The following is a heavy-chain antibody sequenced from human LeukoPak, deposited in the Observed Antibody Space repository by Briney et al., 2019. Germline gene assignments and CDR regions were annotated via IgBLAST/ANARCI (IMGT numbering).Heavy chain of an antibody. D-gene: IGHD5-12*01. J-gene: IGHJ4*02. CDR1: GGSISSYY. CDR3: ARVSPQVAGLFDY. CDR2: IYTSGTT. Sequence: SETLSLTCTVSGGSISSYYWSWIRQPAGKGLEWIGRIYTSGTTIYNPSLKSRVTLSVDTSKNQFSLNLNSVTAADTAVYYRARVSPQVAGLFDYWGQGTLVTVSS. V-gene: IGHV4-4*07.